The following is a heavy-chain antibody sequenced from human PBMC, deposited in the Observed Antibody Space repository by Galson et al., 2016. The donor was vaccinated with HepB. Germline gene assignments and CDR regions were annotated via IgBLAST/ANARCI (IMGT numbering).Heavy chain of an antibody. CDR3: ARDQDSSSYYSLDY. CDR1: GGSISSFY. Sequence: ETLSLTCTVSGGSISSFYWSWIRQPPGQGLEWIGYIYYSGSTSYNPPFKSRVTISVDTSKNQFSLKLRSVTAADTAVYYCARDQDSSSYYSLDYWGQGTPVTGSS. CDR2: IYYSGST. D-gene: IGHD3-22*01. V-gene: IGHV4-59*01. J-gene: IGHJ4*02.